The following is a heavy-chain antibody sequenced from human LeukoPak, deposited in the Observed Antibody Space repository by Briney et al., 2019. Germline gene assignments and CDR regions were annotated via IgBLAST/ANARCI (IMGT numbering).Heavy chain of an antibody. CDR3: ARDWYHAIDY. CDR2: ITSDGTSI. CDR1: GFSFSTTW. D-gene: IGHD2-2*01. V-gene: IGHV3-74*03. J-gene: IGHJ4*02. Sequence: GGSLRLSCAASGFSFSTTWMHWVRQPPGQGLVWVARITSDGTSISYAESVKGRFTISRGNAKNTLYLQMNSLRVDDTAVYYCARDWYHAIDYWGQGTLVTVSS.